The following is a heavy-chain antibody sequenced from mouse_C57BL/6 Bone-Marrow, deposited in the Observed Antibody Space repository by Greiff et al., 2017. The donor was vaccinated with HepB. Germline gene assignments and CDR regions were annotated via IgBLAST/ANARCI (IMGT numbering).Heavy chain of an antibody. J-gene: IGHJ3*01. CDR1: GYTFTSYG. CDR3: ARRDGSSPGFAY. V-gene: IGHV1-81*01. Sequence: VKLQESGAELARPGASVKLSCKASGYTFTSYGISWVKQRTGQGLEWIGEIYPRSGNTYYNEKFKGKATLTADKSSSTAYMQLRSLTSEDSAVYFCARRDGSSPGFAYWGQGTLVTVSA. D-gene: IGHD1-1*01. CDR2: IYPRSGNT.